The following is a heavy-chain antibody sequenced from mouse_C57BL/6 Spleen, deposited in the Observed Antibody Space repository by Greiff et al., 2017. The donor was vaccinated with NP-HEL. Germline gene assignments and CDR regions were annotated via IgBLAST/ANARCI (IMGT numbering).Heavy chain of an antibody. Sequence: EVQLQQSGPGLVKPSQSLSLTCSVTGYSITSGYYWNWIRQFPGNKLEWMGYISYDGSNNYNPSLKNRISITRDTSKNQFFLKLNSVTTEDTATYYCARNSWDDAMDYWGQGTSVTVSS. CDR2: ISYDGSN. D-gene: IGHD4-1*01. V-gene: IGHV3-6*01. J-gene: IGHJ4*01. CDR3: ARNSWDDAMDY. CDR1: GYSITSGYY.